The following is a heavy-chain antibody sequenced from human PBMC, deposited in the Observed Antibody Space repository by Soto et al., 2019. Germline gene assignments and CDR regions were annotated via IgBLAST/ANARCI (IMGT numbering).Heavy chain of an antibody. J-gene: IGHJ2*01. CDR1: GGTFTDYT. CDR3: AKKLRPSAFDL. V-gene: IGHV1-69*02. Sequence: QVQLVQSGAEVKKPGSSVKVSCKASGGTFTDYTITWVRQAPGQGLEWMGRIIPVLDLSNYAQKFQGRVTITADKSTTTSYMQLSGLTSEYTAVYYCAKKLRPSAFDLSARGTLVTVSS. D-gene: IGHD1-26*01. CDR2: IIPVLDLS.